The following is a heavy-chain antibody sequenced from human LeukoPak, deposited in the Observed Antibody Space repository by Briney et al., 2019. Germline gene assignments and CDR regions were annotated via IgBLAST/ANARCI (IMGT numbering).Heavy chain of an antibody. Sequence: PSQTLSLTCTVSGGSISSGGYYWSWIRQPPGKGLEWIGYIYHSGSTYYNPSLKSRVTISVDRSKNQFSLKLSSVTAADTAVYYCARGGFLEWLSYFDYWGQGTLVTVSS. J-gene: IGHJ4*02. V-gene: IGHV4-30-2*01. CDR1: GGSISSGGYY. CDR2: IYHSGST. CDR3: ARGGFLEWLSYFDY. D-gene: IGHD3-3*01.